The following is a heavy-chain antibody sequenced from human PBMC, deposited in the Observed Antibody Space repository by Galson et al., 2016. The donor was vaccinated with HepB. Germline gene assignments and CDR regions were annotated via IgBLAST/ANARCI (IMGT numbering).Heavy chain of an antibody. D-gene: IGHD2-2*01. Sequence: SETLSLTCTVSGGSVNSGCYYWSWIRQPPGKGLEWIGYIYYSGSTNYNPSLKSRVTLSVDTPKNQFSLKLSSVTAADTAVYYYARSARDCRGTSADLPYFDYWGQGTLVTVSS. CDR2: IYYSGST. CDR3: ARSARDCRGTSADLPYFDY. J-gene: IGHJ4*02. CDR1: GGSVNSGCYY. V-gene: IGHV4-61*01.